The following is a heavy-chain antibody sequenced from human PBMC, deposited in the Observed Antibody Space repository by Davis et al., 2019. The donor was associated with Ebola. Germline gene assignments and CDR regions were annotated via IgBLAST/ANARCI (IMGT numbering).Heavy chain of an antibody. CDR2: INPSGGSI. D-gene: IGHD2-15*01. CDR3: ARDRIVVVVAATQAYYYYGMDV. CDR1: GYTFTSYY. J-gene: IGHJ6*02. V-gene: IGHV1-46*01. Sequence: AASVKVSCKASGYTFTSYYMHWVRQAPGQGLEWMGIINPSGGSISYAQKFQGRVTMTRDTSTSTVYMELSSLRSEDTAVYYCARDRIVVVVAATQAYYYYGMDVWGQGTTVTVSS.